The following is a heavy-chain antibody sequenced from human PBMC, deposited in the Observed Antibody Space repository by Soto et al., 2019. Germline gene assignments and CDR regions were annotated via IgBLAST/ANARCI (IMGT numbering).Heavy chain of an antibody. CDR3: ARYGYYYHSSAYSGY. V-gene: IGHV3-21*06. J-gene: IGHJ4*02. CDR1: GFNFSTYS. CDR2: ISSSATYI. D-gene: IGHD3-22*01. Sequence: EVQLVESGGGLVKPGGSLRLSGAASGFNFSTYSLNWVRLAPGKGLEWVSSISSSATYIDYADSVKGRFTISRDNAKSSLYLQMNSLRAEDTGVYYCARYGYYYHSSAYSGYWGQGTPVTVS.